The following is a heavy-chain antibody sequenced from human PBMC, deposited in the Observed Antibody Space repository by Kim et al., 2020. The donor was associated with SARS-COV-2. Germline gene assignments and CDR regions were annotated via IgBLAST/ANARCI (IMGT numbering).Heavy chain of an antibody. V-gene: IGHV3-64D*09. Sequence: VKGRFTISRDNSKNTLYLQMSSLRAEDTAVYYCVKDLVEMATITGRYLDYWGQGTLVTVSS. CDR3: VKDLVEMATITGRYLDY. D-gene: IGHD5-12*01. J-gene: IGHJ4*02.